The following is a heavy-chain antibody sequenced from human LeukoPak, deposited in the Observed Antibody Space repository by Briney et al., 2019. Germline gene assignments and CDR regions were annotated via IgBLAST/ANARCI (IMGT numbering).Heavy chain of an antibody. CDR1: GGSIGSYY. Sequence: PSETLSLTCTVSGGSIGSYYWSWIRQPPGKGLEWIGYIYYSGSTNYNPSLKSRVTISVDTSKNQFSLKLSSVTAADTAVYYCARGHSYGLREWLLRRGHFDYWGQGTLVTVSS. CDR3: ARGHSYGLREWLLRRGHFDY. J-gene: IGHJ4*02. CDR2: IYYSGST. V-gene: IGHV4-59*12. D-gene: IGHD3-22*01.